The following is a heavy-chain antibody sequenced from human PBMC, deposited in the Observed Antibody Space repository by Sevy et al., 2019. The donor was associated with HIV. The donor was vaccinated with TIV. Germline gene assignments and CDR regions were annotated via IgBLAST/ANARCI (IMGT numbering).Heavy chain of an antibody. CDR2: ISGSGGST. J-gene: IGHJ6*02. CDR3: SKKITIFGVVISYGMDV. D-gene: IGHD3-3*01. CDR1: GFTFSSYA. Sequence: GGSLRLSCAASGFTFSSYAMSWVRQAPGKGLEWVSAISGSGGSTYYADSVKGRFTISRDNSKNTLYLQMNSLRAEDTAVYYWSKKITIFGVVISYGMDVWGQGTTVTVSS. V-gene: IGHV3-23*01.